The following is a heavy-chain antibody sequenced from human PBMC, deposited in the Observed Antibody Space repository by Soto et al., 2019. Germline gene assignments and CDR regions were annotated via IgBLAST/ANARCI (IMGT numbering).Heavy chain of an antibody. CDR3: AKRGGGHSSSLRGYSYGFYY. J-gene: IGHJ4*02. Sequence: HPGGSLRLSCAASGFTFSYYAMSWVRQAPGKGLEWVSGISGSGGSTYHADSLKGRFTISRDNSKNTLYLQMNSLRAEDTAIYYCAKRGGGHSSSLRGYSYGFYYWGQGTLVTVSS. D-gene: IGHD5-18*01. CDR2: ISGSGGST. V-gene: IGHV3-23*01. CDR1: GFTFSYYA.